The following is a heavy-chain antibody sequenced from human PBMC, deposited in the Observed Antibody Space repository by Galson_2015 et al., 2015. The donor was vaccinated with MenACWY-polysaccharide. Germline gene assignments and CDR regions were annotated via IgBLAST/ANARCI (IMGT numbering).Heavy chain of an antibody. Sequence: SLRLSCAGSGFIFSNAWMNWVRQAPGKGLEWVGRIKSKPNGGTIEYAATVKGRFTISRDDSKNTVYVQMNSLKTEDTAVYYCSTGVGHTTGFDYWGQGALVIVSS. D-gene: IGHD2-8*02. CDR3: STGVGHTTGFDY. J-gene: IGHJ4*02. CDR1: GFIFSNAW. V-gene: IGHV3-15*01. CDR2: IKSKPNGGTI.